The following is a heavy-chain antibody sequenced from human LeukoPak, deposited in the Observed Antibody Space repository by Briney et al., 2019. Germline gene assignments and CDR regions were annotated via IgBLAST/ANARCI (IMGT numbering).Heavy chain of an antibody. CDR1: GGSISSSNW. Sequence: SETLSLTCAVSGGSISSSNWWSWVRQPPGKGLEWIGEIYHSGSTNYNPSLRSRVTISVDKSKNQFSLKLSSVTAADTAVYYCARALPRYDILTGYYIGGWFDPWGQGTLVTVSS. CDR3: ARALPRYDILTGYYIGGWFDP. V-gene: IGHV4-4*02. J-gene: IGHJ5*02. D-gene: IGHD3-9*01. CDR2: IYHSGST.